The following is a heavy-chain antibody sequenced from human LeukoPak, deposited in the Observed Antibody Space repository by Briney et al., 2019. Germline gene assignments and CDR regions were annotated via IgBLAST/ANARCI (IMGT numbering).Heavy chain of an antibody. D-gene: IGHD2/OR15-2a*01. CDR1: GYSFTSYW. J-gene: IGHJ4*02. CDR2: IYPGDSDT. Sequence: GESLKISCKGSGYSFTSYWIGWVRQMPGKGLEWIGIIYPGDSDTRFGPSFQGQVTISADKSINTAYLQWSTLKASDTAMYYCARLSGSVITSVITSRLDYWGQGTLVIVSS. CDR3: ARLSGSVITSVITSRLDY. V-gene: IGHV5-51*01.